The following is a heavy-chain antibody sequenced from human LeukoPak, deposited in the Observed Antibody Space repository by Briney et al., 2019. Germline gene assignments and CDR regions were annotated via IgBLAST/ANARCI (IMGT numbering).Heavy chain of an antibody. D-gene: IGHD2-2*01. J-gene: IGHJ3*02. CDR2: INHSGST. Sequence: SETLSLTCTVSGGSISSSSYYWGWIRQPPGKGLEWIGEINHSGSTNYNPSLKSRVTISVDTSKNQFSLKLSSVTAADTAVYYCARGRRTPPLRYQLPQMLSNSDAFDIWGQGTMVTVSS. CDR3: ARGRRTPPLRYQLPQMLSNSDAFDI. CDR1: GGSISSSSYY. V-gene: IGHV4-39*07.